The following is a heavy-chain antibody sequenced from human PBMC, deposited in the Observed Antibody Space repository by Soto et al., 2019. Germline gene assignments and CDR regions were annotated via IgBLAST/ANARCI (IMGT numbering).Heavy chain of an antibody. CDR1: GYSFTSYY. V-gene: IGHV1-46*01. CDR3: AREPLGYCSGGRCYYLDY. J-gene: IGHJ4*02. CDR2: ISPSGGST. Sequence: QVQLVQSGAEAKKPGASVKVSCKGSGYSFTSYYINWVRQAPGQGLEWMGIISPSGGSTTYAQKCQARVNMTRDESTRTAYMELNSLTSEDTAVYYCAREPLGYCSGGRCYYLDYWGQGTRVSVSS. D-gene: IGHD2-15*01.